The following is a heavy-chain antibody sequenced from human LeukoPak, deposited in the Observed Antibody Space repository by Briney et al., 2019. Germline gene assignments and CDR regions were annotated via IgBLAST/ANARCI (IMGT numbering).Heavy chain of an antibody. CDR3: ARGYSYGYVGTYFDY. Sequence: SVKVSCKAFGGTFSSYAISWVRQAPGQGLEWMGGIIPIFGTANYAQKFQGRVTITADKSTSTAYMELSSLRSEDTAVYYCARGYSYGYVGTYFDYWGQGTLVTVSS. CDR2: IIPIFGTA. CDR1: GGTFSSYA. J-gene: IGHJ4*02. V-gene: IGHV1-69*06. D-gene: IGHD5-18*01.